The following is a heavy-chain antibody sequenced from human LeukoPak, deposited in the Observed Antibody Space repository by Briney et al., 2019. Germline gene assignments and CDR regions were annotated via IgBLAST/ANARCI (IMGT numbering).Heavy chain of an antibody. J-gene: IGHJ4*02. CDR2: INHSGST. V-gene: IGHV4-39*07. CDR1: GGSISSSSYY. CDR3: ARGGIVVVITLFDY. Sequence: PSETLSLTCTVSGGSISSSSYYWSWIRQPPGKGLEWIGEINHSGSTNYNPSLKSRVTISVDTSKNQFSLKLSSVTAADTAVYYCARGGIVVVITLFDYWGQGTLVPVSS. D-gene: IGHD3-22*01.